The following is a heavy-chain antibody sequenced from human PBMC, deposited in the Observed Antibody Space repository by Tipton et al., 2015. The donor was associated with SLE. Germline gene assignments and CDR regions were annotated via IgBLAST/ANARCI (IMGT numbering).Heavy chain of an antibody. V-gene: IGHV4-4*02. CDR2: INYSGTT. CDR3: TTARTGCSRNSCYLDN. D-gene: IGHD2-2*01. J-gene: IGHJ4*02. CDR1: RGSISSTYW. Sequence: TLSLTCAASRGSISSTYWWTWVRQSPGRGLEWIGDINYSGTTNYNPSLSSRVTISIDKSRDQFYLILTSVTAADTAVYYCTTARTGCSRNSCYLDNWGRGTLVTVSS.